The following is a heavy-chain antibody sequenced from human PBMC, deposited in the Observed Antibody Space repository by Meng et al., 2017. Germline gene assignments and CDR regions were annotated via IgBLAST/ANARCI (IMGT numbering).Heavy chain of an antibody. J-gene: IGHJ4*02. CDR3: AKSHLDLDY. CDR2: IKSKTDGGTT. V-gene: IGHV3-15*01. Sequence: GESLKISCAASGFTFSNAWMSWVRQAPGKGLEWVGRIKSKTDGGTTDYAAPVKGRFTISRDDSKNTLYLQMNSLRAEDTAVYYCAKSHLDLDYWGQGTLVTVSS. CDR1: GFTFSNAW.